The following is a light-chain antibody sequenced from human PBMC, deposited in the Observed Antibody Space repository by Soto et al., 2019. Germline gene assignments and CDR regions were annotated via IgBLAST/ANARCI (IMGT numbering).Light chain of an antibody. CDR1: QSVSSSY. V-gene: IGKV3-20*01. Sequence: EIVLTQSPGTLSLSPGERATLSCRASQSVSSSYLAWYQQKPGQAPRLLIYGASGRATGIPVRFSGSGSGTHFTLTINRLDPEDFAVYYCQQYGSSPPVTFGQGTRLAIK. CDR3: QQYGSSPPVT. CDR2: GAS. J-gene: IGKJ5*01.